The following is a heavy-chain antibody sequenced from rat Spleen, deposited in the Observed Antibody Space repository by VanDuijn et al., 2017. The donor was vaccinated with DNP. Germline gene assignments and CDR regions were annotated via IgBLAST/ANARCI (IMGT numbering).Heavy chain of an antibody. CDR2: ISTSGGST. V-gene: IGHV5-27*01. CDR1: GFTFSDYY. CDR3: TREDWVLDY. D-gene: IGHD5-1*01. J-gene: IGHJ2*01. Sequence: EVQLMESGGGLVQPGRSLKLSCAASGFTFSDYYMAWVRQASKKGLEWVATISTSGGSTYYRDSVKGRFTISRDNAKSTLYLQMNSLRSEDTATYYCTREDWVLDYWGQGVMVTVSS.